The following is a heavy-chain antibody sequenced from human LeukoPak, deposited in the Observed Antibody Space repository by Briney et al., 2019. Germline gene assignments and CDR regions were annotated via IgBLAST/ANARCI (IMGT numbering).Heavy chain of an antibody. D-gene: IGHD3-10*01. CDR1: GGSISSYY. CDR3: ARESTRVRGVMKN. V-gene: IGHV4-59*01. J-gene: IGHJ4*02. Sequence: SETLSLTCTVSGGSISSYYWSWIRQPPGKGLEWIGFIDYSGSTDYNPSLKSRVTISLVTSKNQFSLRLSSVTAADTAVYYCARESTRVRGVMKNWGQGTLVTVSS. CDR2: IDYSGST.